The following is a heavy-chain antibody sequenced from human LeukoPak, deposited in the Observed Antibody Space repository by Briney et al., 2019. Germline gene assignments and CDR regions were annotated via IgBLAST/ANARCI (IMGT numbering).Heavy chain of an antibody. CDR1: GYTFTGYY. CDR3: AREGVTYYYDSSGYYFDY. CDR2: INPNSGGT. D-gene: IGHD3-22*01. Sequence: ASVKVSCKASGYTFTGYYMHWVRQAPGQGLEWMGRINPNSGGTNYAQKFQGRVTMTRDTSASTAYMELSSLRSEDTAVYYCAREGVTYYYDSSGYYFDYWGQGTLVTVSS. V-gene: IGHV1-2*06. J-gene: IGHJ4*02.